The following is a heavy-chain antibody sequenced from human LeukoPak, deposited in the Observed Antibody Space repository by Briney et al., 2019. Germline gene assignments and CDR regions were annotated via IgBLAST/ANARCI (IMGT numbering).Heavy chain of an antibody. CDR3: ARVEGGWYYYYYGMDV. D-gene: IGHD6-19*01. V-gene: IGHV1-2*02. CDR2: INPNSGGT. J-gene: IGHJ6*02. Sequence: GASVKVSCKASGYTFTGYYMHWVRQAPGQGLEWMGWINPNSGGTNYAQKFQGSVTMTRDTSISTAYMELSRLRSDDTAVYYCARVEGGWYYYYYGMDVWGQGTTVTVSS. CDR1: GYTFTGYY.